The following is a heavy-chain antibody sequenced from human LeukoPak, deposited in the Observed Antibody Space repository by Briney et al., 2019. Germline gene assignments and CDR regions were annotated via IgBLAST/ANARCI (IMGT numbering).Heavy chain of an antibody. V-gene: IGHV1-69*06. CDR3: ASPRALYCSSTSCQTANGAFDI. Sequence: SVKVSCKASGGTFSSYAISWVRQAPGQGLEWMGGIIPIFGTANYAQKFQGRVTITADKSTSTAYMELSSLRSEDTAVYYCASPRALYCSSTSCQTANGAFDIWGQGTMVTVSS. CDR1: GGTFSSYA. J-gene: IGHJ3*02. D-gene: IGHD2-2*01. CDR2: IIPIFGTA.